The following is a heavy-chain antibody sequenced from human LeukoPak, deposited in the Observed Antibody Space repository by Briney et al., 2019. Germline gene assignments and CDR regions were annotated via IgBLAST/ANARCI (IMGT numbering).Heavy chain of an antibody. D-gene: IGHD3-10*01. J-gene: IGHJ4*02. V-gene: IGHV3-30*02. CDR3: ANPRYGSGNRDLPLALDY. Sequence: PGGSLRLSCAASGFTFSSYGRHWVRQAPGKGLEGLAFIRYDGSNKYYADSVKGRFTISRDNSKNTLYLQMNSLRAEDTAVYYCANPRYGSGNRDLPLALDYWGQGTLVTVSS. CDR2: IRYDGSNK. CDR1: GFTFSSYG.